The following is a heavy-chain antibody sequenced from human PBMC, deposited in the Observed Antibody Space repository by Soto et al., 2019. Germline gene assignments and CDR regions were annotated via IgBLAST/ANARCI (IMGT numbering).Heavy chain of an antibody. V-gene: IGHV2-5*02. J-gene: IGHJ6*04. CDR2: IYWDDDK. Sequence: QITLKESCPTLVTPTQTLTLTCTLSGFSLITRGVGVGWIRQTTEKALEWLALIYWDDDKRYRPSLKSRLTITKDTAKNHVVLTMTNMDPVDTATYYCARYFYEISDYSPWDYGMDVWGKGTTVTVS. D-gene: IGHD3-22*01. CDR1: GFSLITRGVG. CDR3: ARYFYEISDYSPWDYGMDV.